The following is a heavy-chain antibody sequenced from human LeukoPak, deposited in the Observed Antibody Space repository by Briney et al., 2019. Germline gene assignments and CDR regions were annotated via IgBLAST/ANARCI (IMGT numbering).Heavy chain of an antibody. J-gene: IGHJ4*02. Sequence: PSETLSLTCTVSGGSISSSRYYWGWNRQPPGRGLEWIGSIYYSGSTYYNPSLKSRVTISVDTSKNQFSLKLSSVTAADTAVYYCASPSLRYFDWLLYPAPYFDYWGQGTLVTVSS. CDR3: ASPSLRYFDWLLYPAPYFDY. CDR1: GGSISSSRYY. D-gene: IGHD3-9*01. CDR2: IYYSGST. V-gene: IGHV4-39*01.